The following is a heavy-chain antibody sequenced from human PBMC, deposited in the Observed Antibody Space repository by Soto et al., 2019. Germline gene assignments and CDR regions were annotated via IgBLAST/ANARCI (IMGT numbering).Heavy chain of an antibody. D-gene: IGHD1-1*01. CDR1: GYTFTSYG. CDR2: ISAHNGNT. CDR3: ARGRYGDY. V-gene: IGHV1-18*01. Sequence: QVHLVQSGAEVKKPGASVKVSCKCSGYTFTSYGITWGRQAPGQGLEWMGWISAHNGNTDYAQKLQARVTVTRETSTSTAYMELRSLRSDDTAVYYCARGRYGDYWGQGALVTVSS. J-gene: IGHJ4*02.